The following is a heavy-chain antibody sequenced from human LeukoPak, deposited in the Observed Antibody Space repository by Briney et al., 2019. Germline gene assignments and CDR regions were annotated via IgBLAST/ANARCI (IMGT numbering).Heavy chain of an antibody. CDR1: GFNFSNNY. Sequence: GGSLRLSCAASGFNFSNNYMTWVRQAPGKGLEWVSLIYSSGSTYYADSVKGRSTISRDNSKNTLYLQVNSLRAEDTAVYYCARRGDGGRSFDYWGQGTLVTVSS. D-gene: IGHD4-23*01. CDR3: ARRGDGGRSFDY. CDR2: IYSSGST. V-gene: IGHV3-53*01. J-gene: IGHJ4*02.